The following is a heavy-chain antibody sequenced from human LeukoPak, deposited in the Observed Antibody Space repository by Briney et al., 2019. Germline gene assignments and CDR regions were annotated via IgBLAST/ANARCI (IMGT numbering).Heavy chain of an antibody. CDR3: ARQFLVGSTFHAFDL. CDR2: IYYSGST. CDR1: GGSISSSSSYS. D-gene: IGHD1-26*01. V-gene: IGHV4-39*07. J-gene: IGHJ3*01. Sequence: PSETLSLTCTVSGGSISSSSSYSWGWIRQPPGKGLEWIGSIYYSGSTYYNPSLKSRVTMSVDTSKKQFSLKLTSVTAADMAVYFCARQFLVGSTFHAFDLWGQGTRVTVSS.